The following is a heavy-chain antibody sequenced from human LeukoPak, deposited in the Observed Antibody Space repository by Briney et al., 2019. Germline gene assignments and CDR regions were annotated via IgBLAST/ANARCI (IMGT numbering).Heavy chain of an antibody. V-gene: IGHV4-59*11. CDR1: GGSISSHY. D-gene: IGHD3-22*01. Sequence: SETLSLTCTVSGGSISSHYWSWIRQPPGKGLEWIGYIYYSGSTKLNPSLKSRVTISVDTSKNQFSLNLSSVTAADTAVYYCARGGGVTYYDSTCYLWYFDYWGQGTLVTVSS. J-gene: IGHJ4*02. CDR2: IYYSGST. CDR3: ARGGGVTYYDSTCYLWYFDY.